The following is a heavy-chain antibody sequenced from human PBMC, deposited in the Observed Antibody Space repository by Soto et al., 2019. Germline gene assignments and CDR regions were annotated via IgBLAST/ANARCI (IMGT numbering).Heavy chain of an antibody. Sequence: GGSLRLSCAASGFTFSSYWMHWVRQAPGKGLVWVSRINSDGSSTSYADSVKGRFTISGDNAKNTLYLQMNSLRAEDTAVYYCARDHDFWSGYNWFDPWGQGTLVTVSS. V-gene: IGHV3-74*01. CDR1: GFTFSSYW. CDR3: ARDHDFWSGYNWFDP. J-gene: IGHJ5*02. CDR2: INSDGSST. D-gene: IGHD3-3*01.